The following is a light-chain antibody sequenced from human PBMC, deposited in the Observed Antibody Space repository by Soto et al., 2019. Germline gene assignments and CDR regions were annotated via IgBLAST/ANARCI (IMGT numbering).Light chain of an antibody. CDR1: SSNIGAGYE. Sequence: QSVLTQPPSVSGAPGQRVTISCTGTSSNIGAGYEVHWYHQLPGTAPKFLVSGNDNRPSGVPDRLSASKSGTSGSLAITGLQAEDEGHYYCQSVDSSGAFHVFGTGTKVTVL. CDR2: GND. V-gene: IGLV1-40*01. CDR3: QSVDSSGAFHV. J-gene: IGLJ1*01.